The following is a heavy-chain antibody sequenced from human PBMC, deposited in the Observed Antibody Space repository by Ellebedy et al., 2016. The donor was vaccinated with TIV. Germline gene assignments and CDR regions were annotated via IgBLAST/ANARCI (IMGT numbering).Heavy chain of an antibody. V-gene: IGHV3-21*01. J-gene: IGHJ4*02. CDR3: ARAGGRFYFDY. Sequence: PGGSLRLSCAASGFTLSNYGMHWVRQATGKGLEWVSSMSINLNYIYYSDSVKGRFTISRDNAKNSLYLQMDSLRAEDTAVFYCARAGGRFYFDYWGQGTLVTVSS. D-gene: IGHD2-15*01. CDR1: GFTLSNYG. CDR2: MSINLNYI.